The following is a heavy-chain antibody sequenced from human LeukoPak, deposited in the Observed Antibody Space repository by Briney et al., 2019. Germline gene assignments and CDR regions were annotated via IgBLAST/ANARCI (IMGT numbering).Heavy chain of an antibody. J-gene: IGHJ4*02. Sequence: PWETLSLACTVSGGSISSYYWSWSRQPPGKGLECVGYIYYSGSTNYNPSLKSRVTISIDTSKNQFSLKMSSLTAADTAVYYCARATRDFWSGSFDYWGQGTLVTVSS. D-gene: IGHD3-3*01. CDR1: GGSISSYY. CDR3: ARATRDFWSGSFDY. V-gene: IGHV4-59*01. CDR2: IYYSGST.